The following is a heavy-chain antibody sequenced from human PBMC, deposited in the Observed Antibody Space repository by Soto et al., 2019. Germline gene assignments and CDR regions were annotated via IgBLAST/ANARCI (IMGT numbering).Heavy chain of an antibody. V-gene: IGHV3-23*01. Sequence: GGSLRLSCAASGFTFSSYAMSWVRQAPGKGLEWVSAISGSGGSTHYADSVKGRFTISRDNSKNTLYLQMNSLRAEDTAVYYCASGYEAIYYYYYMDVWGKGTTVTVSS. D-gene: IGHD6-25*01. CDR1: GFTFSSYA. J-gene: IGHJ6*03. CDR3: ASGYEAIYYYYYMDV. CDR2: ISGSGGST.